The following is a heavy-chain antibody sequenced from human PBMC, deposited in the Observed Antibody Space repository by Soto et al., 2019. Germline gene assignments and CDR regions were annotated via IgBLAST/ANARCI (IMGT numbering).Heavy chain of an antibody. D-gene: IGHD5-12*01. CDR2: ISYDGSNK. Sequence: PGGPLRLSCAASGFTFSSYGMHWVRQAPGKGLEWVAVISYDGSNKYYADSVKGRFTISRDNSKNTLYLQMNSLRAEDTAVYYCPKDRSGYVSTYYFDYWGQGTLVTVSS. V-gene: IGHV3-30*18. J-gene: IGHJ4*02. CDR3: PKDRSGYVSTYYFDY. CDR1: GFTFSSYG.